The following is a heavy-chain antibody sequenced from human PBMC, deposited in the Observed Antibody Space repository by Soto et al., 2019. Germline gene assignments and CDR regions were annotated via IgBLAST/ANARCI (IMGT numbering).Heavy chain of an antibody. CDR3: ERATPAGSAAF. V-gene: IGHV4-31*03. CDR2: ISYSGSS. D-gene: IGHD2-2*01. CDR1: GGSNIRDGYY. J-gene: IGHJ1*01. Sequence: PSETLSLTCTVSGGSNIRDGYYWSWIRQHPGKGLEWIAYISYSGSSYSNPSLKSRVTISADTSKNQFSLRLTSVTAADTAVYFCERATPAGSAAFWGQGTLVPVSS.